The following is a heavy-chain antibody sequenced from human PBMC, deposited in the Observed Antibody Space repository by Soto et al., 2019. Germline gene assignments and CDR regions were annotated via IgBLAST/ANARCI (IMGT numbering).Heavy chain of an antibody. CDR2: IYFNGST. CDR3: ARLPPPIYSSAWYMDY. Sequence: SETLSLTCTVSGGSVNSGSYYWSWIRQPPGRELECIGFIYFNGSTNYNPSLKSRVTISVDTSKNQFSLKLTSVTTADTAVYYCARLPPPIYSSAWYMDYWGQGTLVTVSS. D-gene: IGHD6-13*01. V-gene: IGHV4-61*01. CDR1: GGSVNSGSYY. J-gene: IGHJ4*02.